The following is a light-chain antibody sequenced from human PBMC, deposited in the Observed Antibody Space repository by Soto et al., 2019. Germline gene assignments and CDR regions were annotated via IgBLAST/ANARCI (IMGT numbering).Light chain of an antibody. Sequence: QTVLTQPPSVSAAPGQRVTISCSGGSSNIGKNFVSWYQQVPRTAPKLLIYENNKRLAGIPDRFSGSQSGTSATLGITGLQTGDEADYYCGTWDSSLSTVVFGGGTKVTVL. CDR2: ENN. CDR3: GTWDSSLSTVV. V-gene: IGLV1-51*02. CDR1: SSNIGKNF. J-gene: IGLJ2*01.